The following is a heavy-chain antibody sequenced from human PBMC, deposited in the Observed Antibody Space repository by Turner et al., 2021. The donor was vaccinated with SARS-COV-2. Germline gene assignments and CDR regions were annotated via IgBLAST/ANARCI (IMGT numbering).Heavy chain of an antibody. CDR2: ISSSSSYI. D-gene: IGHD2-2*01. CDR1: GFTFSSYS. V-gene: IGHV3-21*01. CDR3: ARDCSIPSCEA. J-gene: IGHJ5*02. Sequence: EVQLVESGGGLVKPGGSLRRSCAASGFTFSSYSMNWVRQARGKGVEWVSSISSSSSYIYYADSVKGRFTISRDNAKNSLYLQMNSLRAEDTAVYYCARDCSIPSCEAWGQGTLVTVSS.